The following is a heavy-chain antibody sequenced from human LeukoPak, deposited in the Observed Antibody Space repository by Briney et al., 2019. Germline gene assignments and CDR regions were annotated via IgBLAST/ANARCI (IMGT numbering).Heavy chain of an antibody. J-gene: IGHJ3*02. V-gene: IGHV3-23*01. CDR3: AKFRDYGDYEGAFDI. Sequence: GGSLRLSCAASGFTFGSYAMSWVRQAPGKGLEWVSAISGSGGSTYYADSVKGRFTISRDNSKNTLYLQMNSLRAEDTAVYYCAKFRDYGDYEGAFDIWGQGTMVTVSS. CDR1: GFTFGSYA. D-gene: IGHD4-17*01. CDR2: ISGSGGST.